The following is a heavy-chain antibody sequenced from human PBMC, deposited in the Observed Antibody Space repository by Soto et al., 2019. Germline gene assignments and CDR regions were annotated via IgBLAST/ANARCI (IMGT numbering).Heavy chain of an antibody. CDR2: INPSGGST. CDR3: ASRLDSESGYYYYDMDV. CDR1: GYTFTSYY. D-gene: IGHD2-21*01. V-gene: IGHV1-46*01. Sequence: QVQLVQSGAEVKKPGASVKVSCKASGYTFTSYYMHWVRQAPGQGLEWMGIINPSGGSTSYAQKFQGRVTMTRDTSTSTVYMGLSSLRSEDTAVYYCASRLDSESGYYYYDMDVWGRGTTVTVSS. J-gene: IGHJ6*02.